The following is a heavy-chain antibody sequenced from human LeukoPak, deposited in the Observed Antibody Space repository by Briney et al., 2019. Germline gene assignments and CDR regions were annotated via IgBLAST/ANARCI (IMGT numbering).Heavy chain of an antibody. V-gene: IGHV3-21*01. CDR3: ARGAEGIAASDSNFDY. D-gene: IGHD6-13*01. CDR2: ISSSGAYS. Sequence: TGGSLRLSCAVSGFTFSDYAMSWVRQAPGKGLEWVSGISSSGAYSYYADSVKGRFTISRDNAKKSLYLQMNSLRAEDTAVYYCARGAEGIAASDSNFDYWGQGMLVTVSS. J-gene: IGHJ4*02. CDR1: GFTFSDYA.